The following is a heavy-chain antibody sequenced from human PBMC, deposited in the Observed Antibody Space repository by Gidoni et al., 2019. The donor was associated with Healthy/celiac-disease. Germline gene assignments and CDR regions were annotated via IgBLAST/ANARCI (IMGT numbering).Heavy chain of an antibody. CDR3: ARDVTMVRGVSIAFDI. Sequence: QVQLQRSGPGLVKPSETLSLTCTVSGVSISSYYWSWIRQPPGKGLEWIGYIYYSGSTNYNPSIKRRVTISVDTSKNQFSLQLSSVTAADTAVYYCARDVTMVRGVSIAFDIWGQGTMVTVSS. J-gene: IGHJ3*02. CDR1: GVSISSYY. V-gene: IGHV4-59*01. D-gene: IGHD3-10*01. CDR2: IYYSGST.